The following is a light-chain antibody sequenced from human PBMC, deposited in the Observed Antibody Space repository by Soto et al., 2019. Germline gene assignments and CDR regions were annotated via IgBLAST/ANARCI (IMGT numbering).Light chain of an antibody. Sequence: EIVLTQSPATLSLSPGERATLSCRASQSISSHLTWYQQKPGQAPRLLIYDASNRATDIPARFSGSGSGTDFTPTISRLDAEVVAVYCCQRSYWPLAFGGGTKVEIK. J-gene: IGKJ4*01. CDR3: QRSYWPLA. V-gene: IGKV3-11*01. CDR2: DAS. CDR1: QSISSH.